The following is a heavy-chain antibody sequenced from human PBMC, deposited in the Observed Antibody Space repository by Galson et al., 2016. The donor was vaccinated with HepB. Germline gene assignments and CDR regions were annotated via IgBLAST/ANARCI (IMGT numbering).Heavy chain of an antibody. CDR3: ARLDGYDRVTLDM. J-gene: IGHJ3*02. D-gene: IGHD3-22*01. V-gene: IGHV3-7*03. Sequence: SLRLSCAASGFTFGDYWMTWVRQAPGRGLEWVANIRRDASQTNYVDSVKGRFSISRDNSKKTLYVQMNSLRAEDTAVYYCARLDGYDRVTLDMWGQGTMVTVSS. CDR1: GFTFGDYW. CDR2: IRRDASQT.